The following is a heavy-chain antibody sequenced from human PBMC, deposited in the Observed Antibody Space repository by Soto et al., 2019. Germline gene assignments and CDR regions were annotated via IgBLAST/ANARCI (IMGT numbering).Heavy chain of an antibody. CDR1: GFTFSSYE. V-gene: IGHV3-48*03. Sequence: GGSLRLSCAASGFTFSSYEMHWVRQAPGKGLEWVSYISSSGSTIYYADSVKGRFTISRDNAKNSLYLQMNSLRAEDTAVYYCARDDSITGTSPFDYWGQGTLVTVSS. CDR2: ISSSGSTI. D-gene: IGHD1-7*01. CDR3: ARDDSITGTSPFDY. J-gene: IGHJ4*02.